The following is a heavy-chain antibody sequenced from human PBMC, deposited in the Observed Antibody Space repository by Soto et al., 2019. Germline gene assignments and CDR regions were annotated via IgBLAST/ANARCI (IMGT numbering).Heavy chain of an antibody. Sequence: LRLSCAASGFTFSNYGIHWVRQAPGKGLEWVAVISYDGSNKYYGDSVKGRFTISRDNSKNTVSLEMNSLRAEDTAVFYCAAYGDYGASFDIWGQGTMVTVS. V-gene: IGHV3-30*03. CDR3: AAYGDYGASFDI. CDR2: ISYDGSNK. CDR1: GFTFSNYG. J-gene: IGHJ3*02. D-gene: IGHD4-17*01.